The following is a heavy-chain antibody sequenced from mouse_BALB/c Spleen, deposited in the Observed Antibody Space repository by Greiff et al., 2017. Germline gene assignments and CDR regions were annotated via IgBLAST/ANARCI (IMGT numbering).Heavy chain of an antibody. CDR1: GFTFSSFG. CDR2: ISSGSSTI. J-gene: IGHJ3*01. Sequence: DVKLVESGGSLVQPGGSRKLSCAASGFTFSSFGMHWVRQAPEKGLEWVAYISSGSSTIYYADTVKGRFTISRDNPKNTLFLQMTSLRSEDTAMYYCAREWFAYWGQGTLVTVSA. CDR3: AREWFAY. V-gene: IGHV5-17*02.